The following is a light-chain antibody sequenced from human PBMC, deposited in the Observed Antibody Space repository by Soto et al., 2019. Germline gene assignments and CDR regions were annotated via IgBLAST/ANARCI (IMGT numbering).Light chain of an antibody. J-gene: IGKJ5*01. CDR3: QQRNVWPPIT. V-gene: IGKV3D-20*02. CDR2: GAS. Sequence: ENVLTQSPATLSLSPGERATLSCRAIQSVSSSYLAWYQQKPGQAPRLLIYGASSRATGVPDRFGGSRSGTEFTLTINNLEPEDFAVYYCQQRNVWPPITFGQGTRLEI. CDR1: QSVSSSY.